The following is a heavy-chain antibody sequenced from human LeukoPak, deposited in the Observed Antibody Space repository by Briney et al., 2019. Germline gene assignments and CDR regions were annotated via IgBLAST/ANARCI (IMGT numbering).Heavy chain of an antibody. Sequence: GASVKVSCKASGYTFTGYYMRWVRQAPGQGLEWMGRINPNSGGTNYAQKFQGRVTMTRDTSISTAYMELSRLRSDDTAVYYCARAQDGGYGSFDYWGQGTLVTVSS. J-gene: IGHJ4*02. V-gene: IGHV1-2*06. CDR1: GYTFTGYY. CDR2: INPNSGGT. D-gene: IGHD5-18*01. CDR3: ARAQDGGYGSFDY.